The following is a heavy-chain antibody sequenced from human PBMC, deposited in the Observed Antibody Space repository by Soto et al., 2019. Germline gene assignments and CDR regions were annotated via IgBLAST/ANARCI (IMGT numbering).Heavy chain of an antibody. CDR2: IISIFGTA. CDR3: ARDNDSSRYYSVGWFDP. CDR1: GGTFSSYA. J-gene: IGHJ5*02. V-gene: IGHV1-69*01. D-gene: IGHD3-22*01. Sequence: GASVKVSCKASGGTFSSYAISWVRQAPGQGLEWMGGIISIFGTANYAQKFPGRVTITADEYTRTAYMELSSLRSEETAGYYCARDNDSSRYYSVGWFDPWRQGTLVTVSS.